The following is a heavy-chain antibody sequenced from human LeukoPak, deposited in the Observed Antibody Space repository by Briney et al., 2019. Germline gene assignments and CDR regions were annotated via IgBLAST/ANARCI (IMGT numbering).Heavy chain of an antibody. CDR3: ARDGRFPPEVLPRYFDY. V-gene: IGHV4-38-2*02. D-gene: IGHD1-26*01. Sequence: SETLSLTCTVSGYSISSGYYWGWIRQPPGKGLEWIGSIYHSGSTYYNPSLKSRVTISVDTSKNQFSLKLSSVTAADTAVYYCARDGRFPPEVLPRYFDYWDQGTLVTVSS. J-gene: IGHJ4*02. CDR2: IYHSGST. CDR1: GYSISSGYY.